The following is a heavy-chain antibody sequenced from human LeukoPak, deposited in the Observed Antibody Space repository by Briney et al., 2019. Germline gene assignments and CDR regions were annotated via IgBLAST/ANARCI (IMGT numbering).Heavy chain of an antibody. J-gene: IGHJ4*02. CDR3: ARVPTTVTPPFDY. CDR2: IYHSGST. CDR1: GGSISSSNW. D-gene: IGHD4-17*01. Sequence: SGTLSLTCAVSGGSISSSNWWSWVRQPPGKGLEWIGEIYHSGSTNYNPSLKSRVTISVDKSKNQFSLKLSSVTAADTAVYYCARVPTTVTPPFDYWGQGTLVTVSS. V-gene: IGHV4-4*02.